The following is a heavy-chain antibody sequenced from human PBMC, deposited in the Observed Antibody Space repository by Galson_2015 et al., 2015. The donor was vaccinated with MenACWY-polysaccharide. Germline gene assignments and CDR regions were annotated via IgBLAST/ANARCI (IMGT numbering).Heavy chain of an antibody. V-gene: IGHV3-11*01. Sequence: SLRLSCAASGFSLGAWYMSWIRQAPGKGLGWLSYISKSGDSIYYGDSVKGRFAISRDNAKNSLYLQLNSLEVEDTAIYYCARGHYGLDVWGQGTTATVSS. CDR3: ARGHYGLDV. CDR2: ISKSGDSI. J-gene: IGHJ6*02. CDR1: GFSLGAWY.